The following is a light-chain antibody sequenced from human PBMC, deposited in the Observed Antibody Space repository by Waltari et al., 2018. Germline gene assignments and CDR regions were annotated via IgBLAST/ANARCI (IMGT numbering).Light chain of an antibody. CDR2: EAS. V-gene: IGKV1-39*01. Sequence: DIQMIQSPFSLPASVGDRVTITCRASENVNNYLNWYQQKPGKAPNLLIYEASTLQSGVPSRFSGSGSGTDYTFTISSLQSEDVGTYYCQHGYSTPFTFGPGTKLDIK. CDR3: QHGYSTPFT. CDR1: ENVNNY. J-gene: IGKJ3*01.